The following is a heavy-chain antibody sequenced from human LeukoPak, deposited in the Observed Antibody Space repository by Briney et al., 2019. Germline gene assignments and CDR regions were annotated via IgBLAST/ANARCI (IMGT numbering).Heavy chain of an antibody. J-gene: IGHJ4*02. D-gene: IGHD3-22*01. Sequence: PSETLSLTCTVSGGSLSSYYWSWLRQPPGKGLEWIGYIYYSGSTNYNPSLKSRVTISVDTSKNQFSLKLSSVTAADTAVYYCARVREYYDSSGYYFYYFDYWGQGTLVTVSS. V-gene: IGHV4-59*01. CDR2: IYYSGST. CDR1: GGSLSSYY. CDR3: ARVREYYDSSGYYFYYFDY.